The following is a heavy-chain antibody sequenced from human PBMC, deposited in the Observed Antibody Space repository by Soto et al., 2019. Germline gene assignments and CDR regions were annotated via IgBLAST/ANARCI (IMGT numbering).Heavy chain of an antibody. D-gene: IGHD3-22*01. V-gene: IGHV3-30*03. J-gene: IGHJ5*02. Sequence: GGSLRLSCAASGFTFSSYGMHWVRQAPGKGLEWVAVISYDGSNKYYADSVKGRFTISRDNSKNTLYLQMNSLRAEDTAVYYCARVTHYYDSSGYSYWFDPWGQGTLVTVSS. CDR3: ARVTHYYDSSGYSYWFDP. CDR1: GFTFSSYG. CDR2: ISYDGSNK.